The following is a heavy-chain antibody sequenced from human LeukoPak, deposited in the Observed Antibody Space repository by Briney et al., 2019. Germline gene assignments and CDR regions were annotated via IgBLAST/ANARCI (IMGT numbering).Heavy chain of an antibody. CDR3: ARSEMADY. CDR1: GYTFAGYY. CDR2: INPDSGAT. V-gene: IGHV1-2*02. Sequence: ASVKVSCKASGYTFAGYYMHWVRQAPGQGLEWMGWINPDSGATNYAQRFQGRVTMTRDTSISTAYMELSRLRSDDTALYYCARSEMADYWGQGTLVTVSS. J-gene: IGHJ4*02. D-gene: IGHD1-14*01.